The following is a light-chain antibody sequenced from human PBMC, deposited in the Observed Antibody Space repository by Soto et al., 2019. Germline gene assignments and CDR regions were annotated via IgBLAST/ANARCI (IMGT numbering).Light chain of an antibody. V-gene: IGLV2-8*01. Sequence: QSALTQPPSASGSPGQSVAISCTGTSSDVGGYNYVSWYQQHPGKAPKLMIYEVNKRPSGVPDRFSGSKSGNTASLTASGLEAEDEADYYCSSDAGSSNVFGTGTKLTVL. CDR1: SSDVGGYNY. J-gene: IGLJ1*01. CDR2: EVN. CDR3: SSDAGSSNV.